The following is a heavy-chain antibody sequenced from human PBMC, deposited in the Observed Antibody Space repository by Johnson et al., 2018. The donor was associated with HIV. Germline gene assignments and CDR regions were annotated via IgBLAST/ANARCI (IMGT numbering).Heavy chain of an antibody. D-gene: IGHD1-26*01. J-gene: IGHJ3*02. V-gene: IGHV3-7*03. CDR3: AKGGGSYSDAFDI. Sequence: VQLVESGGGVVHPGGSLRLSCAASGFTFSSYWLSWVRQAPGNGMEGVANIKHAGSAKYYVDSGKGRFNISRDKAKNSLYLQINSLRAEDTAVYYCAKGGGSYSDAFDIWGQGTMVTVSS. CDR2: IKHAGSAK. CDR1: GFTFSSYW.